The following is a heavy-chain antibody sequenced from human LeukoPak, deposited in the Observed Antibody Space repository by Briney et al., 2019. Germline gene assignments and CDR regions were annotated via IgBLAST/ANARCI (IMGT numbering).Heavy chain of an antibody. CDR3: ATDDIAVAGTNFDY. J-gene: IGHJ4*02. CDR1: GGTFSSYA. D-gene: IGHD6-19*01. V-gene: IGHV1-18*01. Sequence: GASVKVSCKASGGTFSSYAISWVRQAPGQGLEWMGWISAYNGNTNYAHHLQGRVTMTTDTPTSTAYMELRSLRSDDTAVYFCATDDIAVAGTNFDYWGQGTLVTVSS. CDR2: ISAYNGNT.